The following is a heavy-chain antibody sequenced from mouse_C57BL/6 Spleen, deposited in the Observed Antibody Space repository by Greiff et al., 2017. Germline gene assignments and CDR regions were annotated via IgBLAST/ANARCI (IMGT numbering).Heavy chain of an antibody. J-gene: IGHJ2*01. Sequence: QVQLQQPGAELVKPGASVKLSCKASGYTFTSYWMQWVKQRPGQGLEWIGEIDPSDSYTNYNQKFKGKATLTVDTSSSTAYMQLSSLTSEDSAVYYCAASWDRDYWGQGTTLTVSS. CDR1: GYTFTSYW. CDR3: AASWDRDY. V-gene: IGHV1-50*01. CDR2: IDPSDSYT. D-gene: IGHD4-1*01.